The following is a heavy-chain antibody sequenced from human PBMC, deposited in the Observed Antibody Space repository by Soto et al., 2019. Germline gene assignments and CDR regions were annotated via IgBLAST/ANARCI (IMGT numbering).Heavy chain of an antibody. CDR2: ITGNGDST. CDR1: GFTFRNYA. V-gene: IGHV3-23*01. CDR3: AKGNDFWSGSFGY. D-gene: IGHD3-3*01. J-gene: IGHJ4*02. Sequence: GGSLRLSCVASGFTFRNYAMSWVRQAPGKGLEWVSIITGNGDSTHSADSVQGRFTISRDNSKNTLHLQMNSLRVEDTAIYYCAKGNDFWSGSFGYWAQGILVTVSS.